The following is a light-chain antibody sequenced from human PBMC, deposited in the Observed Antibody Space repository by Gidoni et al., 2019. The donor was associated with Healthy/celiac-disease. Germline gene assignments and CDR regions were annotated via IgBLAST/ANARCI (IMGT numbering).Light chain of an antibody. V-gene: IGKV3-20*01. CDR3: QQYGSSPPLT. CDR1: QSGSSSY. CDR2: GAS. Sequence: IRLTQSPATLSLSPGERATLSCRSSQSGSSSYLAWYQQQPGQAPRLLLYGASSRATALPDRLSGSGSGTAFPLTISRLEPADFAVYYCQQYGSSPPLTFGQGTRLEIK. J-gene: IGKJ5*01.